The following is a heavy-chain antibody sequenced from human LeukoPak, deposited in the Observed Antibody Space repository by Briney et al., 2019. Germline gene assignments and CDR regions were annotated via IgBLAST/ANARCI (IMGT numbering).Heavy chain of an antibody. D-gene: IGHD5-24*01. Sequence: PSEALSLTCTVSGGSIPNASFYWGWIRQPPGKGLEWIASVYYAGTTHYNPSLESRVTISVDTSKNQFSLKLSSVTAADTAVYYCARSRDGYFYWGQGTPVTVSS. J-gene: IGHJ4*02. CDR1: GGSIPNASFY. CDR3: ARSRDGYFY. V-gene: IGHV4-39*01. CDR2: VYYAGTT.